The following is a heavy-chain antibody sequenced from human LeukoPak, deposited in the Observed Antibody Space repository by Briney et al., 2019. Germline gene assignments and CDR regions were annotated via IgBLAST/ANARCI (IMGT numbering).Heavy chain of an antibody. D-gene: IGHD5-24*01. J-gene: IGHJ4*02. CDR3: ARDQDGYTPDYFDY. V-gene: IGHV3-30-3*01. CDR1: GFTFSSYA. CDR2: ISYDGSNK. Sequence: GGSLRLSCAASGFTFSSYAMHWVRQAPGKGLEWVAVISYDGSNKYCADSVKGRFTISRDNSKNTLYLQMNSLRAEDTAVYYCARDQDGYTPDYFDYWGQGTLVTVSS.